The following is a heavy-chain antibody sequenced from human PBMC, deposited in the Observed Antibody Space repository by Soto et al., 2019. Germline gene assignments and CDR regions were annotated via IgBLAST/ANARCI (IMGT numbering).Heavy chain of an antibody. D-gene: IGHD3-16*01. CDR1: GFTFSSYG. V-gene: IGHV3-33*01. Sequence: QVQLVESGGGVVQPGRSLRLSCAASGFTFSSYGMHWVRQAPGKGLEWVAVIWYDGSNEEYGDSVQGRFTISRDNANNTVYVQMNSLRVEDTAVYYCARWTSRGSYWLILDYWGQGTLVTVSS. CDR3: ARWTSRGSYWLILDY. CDR2: IWYDGSNE. J-gene: IGHJ4*02.